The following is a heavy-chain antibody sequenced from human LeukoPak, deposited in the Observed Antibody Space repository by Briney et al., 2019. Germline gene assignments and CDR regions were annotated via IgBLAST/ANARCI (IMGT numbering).Heavy chain of an antibody. CDR2: INTNTGNP. J-gene: IGHJ4*02. Sequence: ASVTVSCRASGYTFTSYAMNWVRQAPGQGLEWMGWINTNTGNPTYAQGFTGRFVFSLDTSVSTAYLQISSLKAEDTAVYYCARGPYSSSNPEIDYWGQGTLVTVSS. V-gene: IGHV7-4-1*02. CDR3: ARGPYSSSNPEIDY. D-gene: IGHD6-13*01. CDR1: GYTFTSYA.